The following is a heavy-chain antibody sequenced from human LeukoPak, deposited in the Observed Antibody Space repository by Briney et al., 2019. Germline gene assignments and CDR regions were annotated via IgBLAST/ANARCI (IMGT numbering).Heavy chain of an antibody. D-gene: IGHD2-2*01. V-gene: IGHV1-8*01. CDR1: GYTFISYD. CDR2: MNPNSGNT. CDR3: ARASSTVPAALFNSYYYYGMDV. J-gene: IGHJ6*02. Sequence: ASVKVSCKASGYTFISYDINWGRQATGQGLEWMGWMNPNSGNTGYAQKFQGRVTMTRNTSISTAYMELSSLRSEDTAVYYCARASSTVPAALFNSYYYYGMDVWGQGTTVAVSS.